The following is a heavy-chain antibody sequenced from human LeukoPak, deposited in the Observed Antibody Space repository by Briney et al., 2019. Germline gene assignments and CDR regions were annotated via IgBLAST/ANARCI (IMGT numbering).Heavy chain of an antibody. CDR1: GFTFSSYW. CDR2: IKQDGSEK. CDR3: GKEGGGEYSSSTDAFDI. J-gene: IGHJ3*02. D-gene: IGHD6-6*01. V-gene: IGHV3-7*04. Sequence: GGSLRLSCAASGFTFSSYWMSWVRQAPGKGLEWVANIKQDGSEKYYVDSVKGRFTISRDNAKNSLYLQMNSLRAEDTAVYYRGKEGGGEYSSSTDAFDIWGQGTMVTVSS.